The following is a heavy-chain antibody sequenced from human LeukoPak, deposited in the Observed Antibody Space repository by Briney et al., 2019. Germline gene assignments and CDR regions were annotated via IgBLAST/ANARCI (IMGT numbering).Heavy chain of an antibody. CDR1: SGSITNYY. CDR2: IYYSGNT. CDR3: ARESYYGSGSYWFDP. V-gene: IGHV4-59*12. D-gene: IGHD3-10*01. J-gene: IGHJ5*02. Sequence: SETLSLTCTVSSGSITNYYWSWIRQPPGKGLEWIGFIYYSGNTNYNPSLKSRVTMSVDTSKNQFSLKLSSVTAADTAVYYCARESYYGSGSYWFDPWGQGTLVTVSS.